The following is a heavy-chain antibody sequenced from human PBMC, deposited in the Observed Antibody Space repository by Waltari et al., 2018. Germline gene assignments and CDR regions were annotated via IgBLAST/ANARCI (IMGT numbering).Heavy chain of an antibody. D-gene: IGHD2-21*01. CDR3: AIHCGGDCYSTSFDY. CDR1: GYSLSSGSH. CDR2: IYHSGST. V-gene: IGHV4-38-2*01. J-gene: IGHJ4*02. Sequence: QVQLQESGPGLVKPSETLSLTCAVSGYSLSSGSHWGGSRQPPGKGLEWIGSIYHSGSTYYNPSLKSRVTISVDTSKNQFSLKLSSVTAADTAVYYCAIHCGGDCYSTSFDYWGQGTLVTVSS.